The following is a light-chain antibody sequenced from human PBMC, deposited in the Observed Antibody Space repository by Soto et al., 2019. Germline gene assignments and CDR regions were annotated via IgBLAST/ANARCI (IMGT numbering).Light chain of an antibody. J-gene: IGKJ5*01. CDR3: QQYNSYSIT. CDR1: QGISSY. CDR2: DAS. Sequence: DIQLTQSPSSLSASVGDRVTITCRVSQGISSYLNWYRQKPGIAPNLLIYDASSLQSGVPSRFSGSGSGTQFTLTISSLQPDDFATYFCQQYNSYSITFGQGTRLEI. V-gene: IGKV1-16*01.